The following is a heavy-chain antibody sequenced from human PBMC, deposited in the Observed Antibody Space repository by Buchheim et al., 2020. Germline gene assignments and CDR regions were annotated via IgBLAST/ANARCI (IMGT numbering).Heavy chain of an antibody. CDR2: ITGSGSST. V-gene: IGHV3-23*04. CDR1: GFTFSSYA. D-gene: IGHD6-19*01. Sequence: VQLVESGGGVVQPGGSLRLSCAASGFTFSSYAMNWVRQAPGKGLEWVSAITGSGSSTYYADSVKGRFTISRDNSKNTLYLQLNSLRAEDTAVYYCTKDQAIYSSGGFDYWGQGTL. CDR3: TKDQAIYSSGGFDY. J-gene: IGHJ4*02.